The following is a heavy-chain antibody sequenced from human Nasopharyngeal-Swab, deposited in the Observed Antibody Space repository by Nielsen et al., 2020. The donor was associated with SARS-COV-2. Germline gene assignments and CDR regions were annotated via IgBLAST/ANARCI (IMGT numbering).Heavy chain of an antibody. V-gene: IGHV4-59*01. CDR1: GGSISSYY. CDR2: IYYSGST. J-gene: IGHJ3*02. CDR3: ARDLGLINADAFDI. Sequence: GSLRLSCTVSGGSISSYYWSWIRQPPGKGLEWIGYIYYSGSTNYNPSLKSRVTISVDTSKNQFSLKLSSVTAADTAVYYCARDLGLINADAFDIWGQGTMVTVSS. D-gene: IGHD7-27*01.